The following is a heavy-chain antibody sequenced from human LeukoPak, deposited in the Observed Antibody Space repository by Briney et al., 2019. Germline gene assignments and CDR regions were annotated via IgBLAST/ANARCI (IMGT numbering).Heavy chain of an antibody. V-gene: IGHV1-18*01. CDR2: ISAYNGNT. Sequence: GASVKVSCKASGYTFTSYGISWVRQAPGQGLEWMGWISAYNGNTNYAQKLQGRVTMTTDTSTSTAYMELRSLRSDDTAVYYCASTYYYGSGSYWSDPWGQGTLVTISS. J-gene: IGHJ5*02. CDR1: GYTFTSYG. CDR3: ASTYYYGSGSYWSDP. D-gene: IGHD3-10*01.